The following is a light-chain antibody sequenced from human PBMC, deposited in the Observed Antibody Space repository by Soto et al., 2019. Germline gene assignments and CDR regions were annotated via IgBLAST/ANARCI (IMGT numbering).Light chain of an antibody. J-gene: IGKJ1*01. Sequence: EIVLTQSPGTLSLSPGERATLSCRASQSVSRSYLAWYQQKPGQAPRLLIYVASTRSTGIPDMFSGSRSGTDFPLTISRLEPEDYAVYFCQHYSDLPWTFGQAT. CDR1: QSVSRSY. CDR2: VAS. CDR3: QHYSDLPWT. V-gene: IGKV3-20*01.